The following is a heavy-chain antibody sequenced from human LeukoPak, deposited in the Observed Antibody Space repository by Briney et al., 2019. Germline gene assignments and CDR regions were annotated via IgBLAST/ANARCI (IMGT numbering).Heavy chain of an antibody. CDR1: GFTFSDHY. V-gene: IGHV3-11*06. D-gene: IGHD3-10*01. Sequence: GGSLRLSCAASGFTFSDHYMSWIRQAPGKGLEWVSYISSSSYTVYADSVKGRFTISRDSAKNSLYLQMNSLRAEDTAVYYCARDISMVRGVIITNHFDYWGQGTPVTVSS. J-gene: IGHJ4*02. CDR2: ISSSSYT. CDR3: ARDISMVRGVIITNHFDY.